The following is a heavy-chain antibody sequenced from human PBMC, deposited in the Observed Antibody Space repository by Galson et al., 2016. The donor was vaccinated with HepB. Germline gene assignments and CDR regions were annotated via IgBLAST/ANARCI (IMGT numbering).Heavy chain of an antibody. CDR2: ISYDGSKK. J-gene: IGHJ6*02. V-gene: IGHV3-30*18. D-gene: IGHD6-13*01. Sequence: SLRLSCAASRFTFNSYDIHWVRQAPGKGLEWVAVISYDGSKKYYADSVKGRFTISRDNSKNTLYLQMNGLRTEDTAVYYCGKELRSSWYVDPYFYYGVDVGGQGTTVTVSS. CDR3: GKELRSSWYVDPYFYYGVDV. CDR1: RFTFNSYD.